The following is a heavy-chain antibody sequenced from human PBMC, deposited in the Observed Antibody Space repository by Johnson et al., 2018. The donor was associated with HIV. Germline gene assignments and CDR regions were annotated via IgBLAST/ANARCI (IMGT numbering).Heavy chain of an antibody. D-gene: IGHD6-13*01. J-gene: IGHJ3*02. V-gene: IGHV3-9*01. CDR2: ISWNSGSI. CDR3: ASRGREIVAAGILGAFDI. Sequence: VQLVESGGGLVQRGGSLRLSCAASGFTFSSYAMHWVRQAPGKGLEWVFGISWNSGSIAYADSVKGRFTISRDNAKNSLSLQMNSLRAGETAVYDCASRGREIVAAGILGAFDIWGQGTMVTVSS. CDR1: GFTFSSYA.